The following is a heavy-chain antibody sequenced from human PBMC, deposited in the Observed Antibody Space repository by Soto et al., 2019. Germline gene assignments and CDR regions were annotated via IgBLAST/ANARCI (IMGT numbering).Heavy chain of an antibody. CDR1: GYTFTSYG. CDR3: ARDRDVVVPAVYYYYYYMDV. V-gene: IGHV1-18*01. D-gene: IGHD2-2*01. J-gene: IGHJ6*03. Sequence: ASVKVSCKASGYTFTSYGISWVRQAPGQGLEWMGWISAYNGNTNYAQKLQGRVTMTTDTSTSTAYMELRSLRSDDTAVYYCARDRDVVVPAVYYYYYYMDVWGKGTTVTVSS. CDR2: ISAYNGNT.